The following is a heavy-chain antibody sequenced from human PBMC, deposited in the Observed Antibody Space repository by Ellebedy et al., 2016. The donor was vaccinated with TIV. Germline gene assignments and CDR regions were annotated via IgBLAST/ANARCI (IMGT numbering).Heavy chain of an antibody. V-gene: IGHV1-2*04. CDR2: INPNSGGT. CDR3: ARGGSVAVPYYYGIDV. CDR1: GYTSTGYY. D-gene: IGHD3-10*01. J-gene: IGHJ6*02. Sequence: AASVKVSCKASGYTSTGYYMHWVRQSPGQGLEWMGWINPNSGGTNYAQKFQGWVTMTRDTSISTAYMELSRLRTDDTAVYYCARGGSVAVPYYYGIDVWGQGTTVTVSS.